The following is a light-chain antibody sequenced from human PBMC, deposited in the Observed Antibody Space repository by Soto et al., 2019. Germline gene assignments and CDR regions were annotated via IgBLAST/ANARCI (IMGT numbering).Light chain of an antibody. V-gene: IGKV1-17*01. Sequence: DIQMTQSPSSLSPSVGDRVTITCRASQSISSYLNWYQQKPGKAPKLLIYAASSLQSGVPSRFSGSGSGTEFTLTISSLQPEDFATYYCLQHNSYPRTFGQGTKVDI. CDR1: QSISSY. CDR3: LQHNSYPRT. CDR2: AAS. J-gene: IGKJ1*01.